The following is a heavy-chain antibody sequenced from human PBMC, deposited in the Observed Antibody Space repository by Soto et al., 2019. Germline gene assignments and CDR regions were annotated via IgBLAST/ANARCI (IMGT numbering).Heavy chain of an antibody. V-gene: IGHV1-69*13. CDR1: GGTFSSYA. Sequence: SVKVSCKASGGTFSSYAISWVRQAPGQGLEWMGGIIPIFGTANYAQKFQGRVTITADESTSTAYMELSSLRSEDTAVYYCARRGGSCGGDSHYDAFDIWGQGTMVTVSS. D-gene: IGHD2-21*02. CDR3: ARRGGSCGGDSHYDAFDI. CDR2: IIPIFGTA. J-gene: IGHJ3*02.